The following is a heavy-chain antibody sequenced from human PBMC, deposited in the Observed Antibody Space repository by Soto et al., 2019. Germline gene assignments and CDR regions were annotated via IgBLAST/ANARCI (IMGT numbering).Heavy chain of an antibody. CDR3: AKDLARVVVPAAPGYEKGEASDY. CDR1: GFTFSSYA. J-gene: IGHJ4*02. CDR2: ISGSGGST. Sequence: EVQLLESGGGLVQPGGSLRLSCAASGFTFSSYAMSWVRQAPGKGLEWVSAISGSGGSTYYADSVKGRFTISRDNSKNTLYLQMNSLRAEDTAVYYCAKDLARVVVPAAPGYEKGEASDYWGQGTLVTVSS. D-gene: IGHD2-2*01. V-gene: IGHV3-23*01.